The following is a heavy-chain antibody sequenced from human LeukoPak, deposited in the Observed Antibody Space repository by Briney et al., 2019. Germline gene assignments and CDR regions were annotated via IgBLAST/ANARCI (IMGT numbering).Heavy chain of an antibody. V-gene: IGHV4-4*07. CDR2: IHTSGTT. J-gene: IGHJ4*02. CDR1: GGSITGYF. D-gene: IGHD1-14*01. CDR3: ARDPAGHGRYFDY. Sequence: SATLSLTCTVSGGSITGYFFTWLRQSAGAGLECIGRIHTSGTTYYNPSLKSRVSMSVDTSNSKFSLRLNSVTAADTAVYYCARDPAGHGRYFDYWGQGALVTVSS.